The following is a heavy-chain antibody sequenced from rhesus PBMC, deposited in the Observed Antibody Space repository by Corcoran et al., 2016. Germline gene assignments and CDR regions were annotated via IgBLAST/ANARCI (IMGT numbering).Heavy chain of an antibody. CDR2: TDGSGGGN. Sequence: QVQLQESGPGLVKPSETLSLTCAVSGYSISSGYYLGWNRQPTGKGLEWIGSTDGSGGGNYLHPSLKSRVTLSVDTSKNQFSLKLSSVTAADTAVYYCARELEDSNYVGYWGQGVLVTVSS. D-gene: IGHD4-23*01. J-gene: IGHJ4*01. CDR3: ARELEDSNYVGY. V-gene: IGHV4S14*01. CDR1: GYSISSGYY.